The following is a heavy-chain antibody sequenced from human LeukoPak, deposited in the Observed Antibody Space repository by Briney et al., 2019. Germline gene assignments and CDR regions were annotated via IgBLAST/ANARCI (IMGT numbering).Heavy chain of an antibody. Sequence: GGSLRLSCAASGFSVSNTYMSWVRQAPGKGLEWVATIYSGGPTHYADSVQGRFTISTDNSKNTQNLQMNSLSAADTAISFCARRAMGAAGNWFDPWGQGTLVTVSS. CDR2: IYSGGPT. CDR3: ARRAMGAAGNWFDP. CDR1: GFSVSNTY. D-gene: IGHD6-13*01. V-gene: IGHV3-53*01. J-gene: IGHJ5*02.